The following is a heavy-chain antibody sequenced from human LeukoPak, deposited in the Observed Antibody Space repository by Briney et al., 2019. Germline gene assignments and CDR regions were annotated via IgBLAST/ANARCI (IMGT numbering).Heavy chain of an antibody. CDR2: IIPIFGTA. J-gene: IGHJ5*02. D-gene: IGHD2-21*02. CDR3: AAECSGDCYSGWFDP. CDR1: GGTFSSYA. V-gene: IGHV1-69*05. Sequence: ASVKVSCKASGGTFSSYAISWVRQAPGQGLEWMGRIIPIFGTANYAQKFQGRVTITTDESTSTAYMELSSLRSEDTAVYYCAAECSGDCYSGWFDPWGQGTLVTVSS.